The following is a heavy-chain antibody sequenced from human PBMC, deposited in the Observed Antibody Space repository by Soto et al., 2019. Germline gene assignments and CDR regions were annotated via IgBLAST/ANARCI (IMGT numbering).Heavy chain of an antibody. J-gene: IGHJ6*03. CDR3: ARDDVLCDGGRCYGVPLDA. CDR1: GFTVSSKY. CDR2: IQSGGPT. D-gene: IGHD2-15*01. Sequence: GGSLRLSCAASGFTVSSKYMSWVRQAPGKGLEWVSLIQSGGPTYYADSVKGRFTISRDTSESTVHLQMDSLRAEDPAVYCCARDDVLCDGGRCYGVPLDAPGKGTTVTVPS. V-gene: IGHV3-66*01.